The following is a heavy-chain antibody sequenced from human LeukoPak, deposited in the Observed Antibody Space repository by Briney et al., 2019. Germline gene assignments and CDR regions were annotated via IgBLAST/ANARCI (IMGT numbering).Heavy chain of an antibody. CDR2: INSYNGNT. D-gene: IGHD6-6*01. Sequence: ASVKVSCKASGYTFTSYVIIWVRQAPRQGLEWMGWINSYNGNTNYAQKLQGRVTMTTDTSTSTAYMELRSLRSDDTAVYYCARDPTRVGSSPGAHAFDIWGQGTMVTVSS. CDR3: ARDPTRVGSSPGAHAFDI. J-gene: IGHJ3*02. V-gene: IGHV1-18*01. CDR1: GYTFTSYV.